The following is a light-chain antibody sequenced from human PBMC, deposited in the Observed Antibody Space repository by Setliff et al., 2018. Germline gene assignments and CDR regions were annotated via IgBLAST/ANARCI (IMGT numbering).Light chain of an antibody. Sequence: QSALTQPPSASGTPGQRVTISCYGSSSNIGSKTVNWYQQVPGTAPKLLIYSNNQRPSGVPDRFSGSKSGTSASLAISGLQSEDEADYYCAAWDDSMNVVFGRGTQLTVL. CDR3: AAWDDSMNVV. CDR1: SSNIGSKT. CDR2: SNN. V-gene: IGLV1-44*01. J-gene: IGLJ2*01.